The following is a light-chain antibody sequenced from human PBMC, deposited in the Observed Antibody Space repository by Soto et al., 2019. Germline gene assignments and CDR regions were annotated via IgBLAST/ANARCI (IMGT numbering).Light chain of an antibody. CDR2: DAS. CDR1: QSVSSY. J-gene: IGKJ1*01. V-gene: IGKV3-11*01. CDR3: QQRSNWLWT. Sequence: IVLTQSPATLSLSPGERATLSCRASQSVSSYLAWYQQKPGQAPTLLIYDASNRATGIPARFSGSGSGTDFTLTISSLEPEDFAVYYCQQRSNWLWTFGQGTKVDI.